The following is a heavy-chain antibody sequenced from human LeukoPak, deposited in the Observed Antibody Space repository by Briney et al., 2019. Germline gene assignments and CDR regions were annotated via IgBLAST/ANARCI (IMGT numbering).Heavy chain of an antibody. J-gene: IGHJ6*02. D-gene: IGHD3-10*01. Sequence: ASVKVSCKASGYTFTNYDLNWVRQVTGQGLEWMGWVNPNSGNTGYAQDFQGRVSMTTNTSESTAYMELSSLRFNDTAVYFCARSQARTSWLGELLIYGMDVWGQGTTVTVSS. CDR1: GYTFTNYD. CDR3: ARSQARTSWLGELLIYGMDV. CDR2: VNPNSGNT. V-gene: IGHV1-8*01.